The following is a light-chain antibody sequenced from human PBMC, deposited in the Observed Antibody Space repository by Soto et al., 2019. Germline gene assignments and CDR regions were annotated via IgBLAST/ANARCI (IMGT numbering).Light chain of an antibody. CDR3: QQSYSTPPT. CDR2: AAS. Sequence: QMTQSPFSPSASVGGRITITFRASQSISSYLNWYQQKPGKAPKLLIYAASSLQSGVPSRFSGSGSGTDFTLTISSLQPEDFATYYCQQSYSTPPTFGQGTKV. CDR1: QSISSY. J-gene: IGKJ1*01. V-gene: IGKV1-39*01.